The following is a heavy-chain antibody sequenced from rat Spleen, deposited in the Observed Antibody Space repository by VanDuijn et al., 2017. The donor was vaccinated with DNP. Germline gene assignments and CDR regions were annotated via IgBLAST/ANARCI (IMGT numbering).Heavy chain of an antibody. CDR3: ARYSLIKRVWDY. V-gene: IGHV5-31*01. J-gene: IGHJ2*01. CDR2: ITTSGDST. Sequence: VQLKESGPGLVQPSQTLSLTCTVSGFSLTSNSVHWIRQVPGKGLEWVASITTSGDSTSSPDSVKGRFTISRDNAKNTLYLQMNSLRSEDMATYYCARYSLIKRVWDYWGQGVTVTVSS. D-gene: IGHD4-1*01. CDR1: GFSLTSNS.